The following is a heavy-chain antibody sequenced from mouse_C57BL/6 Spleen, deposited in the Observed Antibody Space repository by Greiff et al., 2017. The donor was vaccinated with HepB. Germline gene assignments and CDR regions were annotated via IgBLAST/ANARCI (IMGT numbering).Heavy chain of an antibody. Sequence: DAGGGLVQPKGSLKLSCAASGFSFNTYAMNWVRQAPGKGLEWVARIRSKSNNYATYYADSVKDRFTISRDDSESMLYLQMNNLKTEDTAMYYCVRTAQAFYAMDYWGQGTSVTVSS. V-gene: IGHV10-1*01. CDR1: GFSFNTYA. CDR2: IRSKSNNYAT. J-gene: IGHJ4*01. CDR3: VRTAQAFYAMDY. D-gene: IGHD3-2*02.